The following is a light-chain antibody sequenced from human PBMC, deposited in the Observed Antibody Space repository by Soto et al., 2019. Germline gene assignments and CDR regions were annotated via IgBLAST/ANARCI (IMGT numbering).Light chain of an antibody. CDR2: GAS. CDR3: RQYNNWPSFT. CDR1: QSVSSN. Sequence: EIVMTQSPAALSVTAGERATLSCRASQSVSSNLAWYQQKPGQAPRLLIYGASTRATGIPVRFSGSGSGTEFTLTISSLQSGDFAVYYCRQYNNWPSFTFGPGTKVDIK. V-gene: IGKV3-15*01. J-gene: IGKJ3*01.